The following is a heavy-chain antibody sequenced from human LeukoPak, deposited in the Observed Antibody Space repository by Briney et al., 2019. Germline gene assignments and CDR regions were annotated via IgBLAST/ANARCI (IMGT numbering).Heavy chain of an antibody. Sequence: VSVKVSCKASGYTFTTYPMHWVRQAPGQRLEWMGWINAGNGNTKYSQKFQGRVTITRATSTSTAYMELSSLRSEDTAVYFCASLSLDSSGHDCWGQGTLVTVSS. CDR1: GYTFTTYP. CDR2: INAGNGNT. J-gene: IGHJ4*02. D-gene: IGHD6-19*01. CDR3: ASLSLDSSGHDC. V-gene: IGHV1-3*01.